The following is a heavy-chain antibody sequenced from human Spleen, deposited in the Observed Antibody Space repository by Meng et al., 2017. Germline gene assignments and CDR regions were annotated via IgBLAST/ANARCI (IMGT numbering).Heavy chain of an antibody. CDR3: ARDEDISAAGKLFGDY. CDR1: GYTFTNYG. Sequence: ASVKVSCKASGYTFTNYGISWVRQAPGQGLEWMGRIDPKNGDTHYAQKFQGRVTMTGDTSISTAYMDLSGLRSDDTAVYYCARDEDISAAGKLFGDYWGQGTLVTVSS. CDR2: IDPKNGDT. D-gene: IGHD6-13*01. V-gene: IGHV1-2*06. J-gene: IGHJ4*02.